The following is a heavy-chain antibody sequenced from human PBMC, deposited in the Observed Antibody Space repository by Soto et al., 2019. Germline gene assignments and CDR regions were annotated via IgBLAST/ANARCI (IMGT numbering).Heavy chain of an antibody. J-gene: IGHJ4*02. Sequence: GVSLRLSCAASGFTFSTFAMSWVRQAPGKGPEWVSGISGSGTSTYYADSVKGRFTISGDNSNNTLYLQMNSLRAEDTAVYYCARDYSMIVVVPGYWGQGTLVTVSS. CDR3: ARDYSMIVVVPGY. D-gene: IGHD3-22*01. CDR2: ISGSGTST. CDR1: GFTFSTFA. V-gene: IGHV3-23*01.